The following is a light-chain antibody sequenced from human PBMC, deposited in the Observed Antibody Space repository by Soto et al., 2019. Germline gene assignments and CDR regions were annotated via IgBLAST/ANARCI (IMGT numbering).Light chain of an antibody. V-gene: IGKV1-39*01. Sequence: DIHMTQSPSSLSASVGYTVTITCRASQTILTYLNWYQQKPGKAPKLLIYAASSLQSGVPSRLSGGGSATDFTITISSMKTEDFETYYCQQSFGNTWTFGRGTKVDIK. CDR2: AAS. CDR3: QQSFGNTWT. J-gene: IGKJ1*01. CDR1: QTILTY.